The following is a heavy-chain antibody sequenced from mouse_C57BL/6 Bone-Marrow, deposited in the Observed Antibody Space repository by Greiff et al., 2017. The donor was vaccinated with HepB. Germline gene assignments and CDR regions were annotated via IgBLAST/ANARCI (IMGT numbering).Heavy chain of an antibody. CDR2: IDPSDSYT. Sequence: QVQLQQPGAELVIPGASVKLSCKASGYTFTSYWMHWVKQRPGQGLEWIGEIDPSDSYTNYNQKFKGKSTLTVDKSSSTAYMQLSSLTSEDSAVYYCARETTVVEDYAMDYWGQGTSVTVSS. D-gene: IGHD1-1*01. J-gene: IGHJ4*01. CDR1: GYTFTSYW. V-gene: IGHV1-69*01. CDR3: ARETTVVEDYAMDY.